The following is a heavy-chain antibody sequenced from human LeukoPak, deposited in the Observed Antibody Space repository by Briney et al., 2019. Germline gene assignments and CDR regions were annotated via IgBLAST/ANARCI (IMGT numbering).Heavy chain of an antibody. CDR3: ARGRGQLPHDY. V-gene: IGHV4-34*01. CDR2: INHSGST. D-gene: IGHD2-2*01. Sequence: SETLSLTCAVYGGSFSGYYWSWIRQPPGKGLEWIGEINHSGSTNYNPSLKSRVTVSVDTSKNQFSLKLSSVTAADTAVYYCARGRGQLPHDYWGQGTLVTVSS. J-gene: IGHJ4*02. CDR1: GGSFSGYY.